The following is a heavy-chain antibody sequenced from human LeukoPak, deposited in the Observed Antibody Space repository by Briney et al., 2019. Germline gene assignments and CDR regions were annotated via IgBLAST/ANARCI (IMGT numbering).Heavy chain of an antibody. Sequence: GGSLRLSCAASGFTFSSCEMNWVRQAPGKGLEWVSYISSSGSTIYYADSVKGRFNISRDNAKNSLYLQMNSLRDEDTAVYYCARDDHPPWAPAAAYGNDAFDIWGQGTMVTVSS. D-gene: IGHD2-2*01. CDR3: ARDDHPPWAPAAAYGNDAFDI. CDR1: GFTFSSCE. V-gene: IGHV3-48*03. CDR2: ISSSGSTI. J-gene: IGHJ3*02.